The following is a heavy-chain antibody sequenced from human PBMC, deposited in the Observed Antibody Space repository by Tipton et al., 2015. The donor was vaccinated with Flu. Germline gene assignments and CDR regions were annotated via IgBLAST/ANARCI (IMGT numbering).Heavy chain of an antibody. CDR3: ATPLHTAMVTYYFDY. D-gene: IGHD5-18*01. Sequence: TLSLTCTVSGGSISSSSYYWGWIRQPPGKGLEWIGSIYYSGSTYYNPSLKSRVTISVDTSKNQFSLKLSSVTAADTAEYYCATPLHTAMVTYYFDYWGQGTLVTVSS. V-gene: IGHV4-39*01. J-gene: IGHJ4*02. CDR1: GGSISSSSYY. CDR2: IYYSGST.